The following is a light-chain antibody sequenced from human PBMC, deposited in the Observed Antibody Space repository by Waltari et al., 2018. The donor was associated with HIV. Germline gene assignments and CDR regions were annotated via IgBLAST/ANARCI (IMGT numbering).Light chain of an antibody. CDR3: MQSMKLPLT. Sequence: IVMTQTPLSLSVTPGQPASISCKSSESLLHSDGKTYLFWYLQKAGQPPQLLIFEVSTRFSGVPDRFSGSGSGTDCTLRISRVEAGDVGIYYCMQSMKLPLTFGQGTRLDIK. V-gene: IGKV2D-29*01. CDR2: EVS. J-gene: IGKJ5*01. CDR1: ESLLHSDGKTY.